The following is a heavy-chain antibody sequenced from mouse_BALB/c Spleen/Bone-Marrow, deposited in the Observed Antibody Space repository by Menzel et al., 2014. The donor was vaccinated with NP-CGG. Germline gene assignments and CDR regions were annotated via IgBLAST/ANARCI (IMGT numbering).Heavy chain of an antibody. CDR2: INPSNGRT. V-gene: IGHV1S81*02. Sequence: VKLMESGAELVKPGASVKLSCKASGYTFTSYWMHWVKQRPGQGLEWIGEINPSNGRTNYNEKFKSKATLTVDKSSSTAYMQLNNLTSEDSAVYYCARDWDEAYCFGYWGQGTTLTVSS. CDR1: GYTFTSYW. D-gene: IGHD4-1*01. CDR3: ARDWDEAYCFGY. J-gene: IGHJ2*01.